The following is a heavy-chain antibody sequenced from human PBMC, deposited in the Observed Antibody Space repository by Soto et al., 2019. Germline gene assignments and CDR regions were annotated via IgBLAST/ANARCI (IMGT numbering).Heavy chain of an antibody. CDR1: GFTFSSYA. CDR3: ARHSYGDYGDYYYGMDV. Sequence: SLRLYCAAAGFTFSSYAMHWVRQAPGKGLEWVAVISYDGSNKYYADSVKGRFTISRDNSKNTLYLQMNSLRAEDTAVYYCARHSYGDYGDYYYGMDVWGQGTTVTVSS. D-gene: IGHD4-17*01. CDR2: ISYDGSNK. V-gene: IGHV3-30-3*01. J-gene: IGHJ6*02.